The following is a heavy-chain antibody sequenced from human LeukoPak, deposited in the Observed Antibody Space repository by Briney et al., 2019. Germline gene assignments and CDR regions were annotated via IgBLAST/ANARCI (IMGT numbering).Heavy chain of an antibody. CDR3: ARNRGWYATDV. D-gene: IGHD6-19*01. CDR1: GGSVRSDISH. CDR2: VHYSGSA. Sequence: ASETLSLTCSVSGGSVRSDISHWSWIRQPPGKGLEWIGYVHYSGSANYNPSLESRVTMSLDRSKNQFSLELTSVTAADTAVYYCARNRGWYATDVWGQGAAVTASS. J-gene: IGHJ6*02. V-gene: IGHV4-61*01.